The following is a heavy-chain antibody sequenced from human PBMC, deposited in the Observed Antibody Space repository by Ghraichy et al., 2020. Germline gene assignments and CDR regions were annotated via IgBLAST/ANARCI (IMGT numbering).Heavy chain of an antibody. V-gene: IGHV3-48*02. CDR2: INGHSDAK. CDR1: GFTFSSYS. CDR3: ARDQNWSSDF. Sequence: GGSLRLSCAASGFTFSSYSINWVRQAPGKGLEWISYINGHSDAKWHADSVKGRFTISRDNARNSLYLQMNSLRDEDTAVYYCARDQNWSSDFWGRGTLVTVSS. J-gene: IGHJ4*02. D-gene: IGHD1-1*01.